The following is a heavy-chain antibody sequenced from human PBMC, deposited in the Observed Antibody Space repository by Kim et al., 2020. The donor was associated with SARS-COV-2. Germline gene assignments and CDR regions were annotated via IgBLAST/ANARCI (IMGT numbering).Heavy chain of an antibody. D-gene: IGHD3-22*01. CDR3: AKLGFHYYESDYFDS. Sequence: WGSLRLSCAASGFAFGSYAMSWVRQAPGKGLEWVSVVYSGGGSSTYYADSVQGRFTISRDNSKNTLYLQMNSLRAEDTAVYYCAKLGFHYYESDYFDSWGQGTLVTVSS. CDR2: VYSGGGSST. J-gene: IGHJ4*02. V-gene: IGHV3-23*03. CDR1: GFAFGSYA.